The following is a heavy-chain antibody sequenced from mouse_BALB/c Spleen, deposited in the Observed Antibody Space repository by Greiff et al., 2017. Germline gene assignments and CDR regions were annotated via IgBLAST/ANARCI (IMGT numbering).Heavy chain of an antibody. CDR1: GFSLTSYG. Sequence: QVQLQQSGPGLVQPSQSLSITCTVSGFSLTSYGVHWVRQSPGKGLEWLGVIWSGGSTDYNAAFISRLSISKDNSKSQVFFKMNSLQANDTAIYYCARMYYGNSWLAYWGQGTLVTVSA. CDR2: IWSGGST. CDR3: ARMYYGNSWLAY. J-gene: IGHJ3*01. D-gene: IGHD2-1*01. V-gene: IGHV2-2*02.